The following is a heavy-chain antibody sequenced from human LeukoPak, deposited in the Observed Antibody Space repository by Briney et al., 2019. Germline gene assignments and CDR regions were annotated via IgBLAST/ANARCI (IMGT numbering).Heavy chain of an antibody. D-gene: IGHD5-12*01. Sequence: GASVKVSCKASGYTFTGYYMHWVRQAPGQGLEWMGWINPNSGGTNYAQKFQGRVTMTRDTSISTAYMELSRLRSDDTAVYYCARAIVATIRRYYFDYWGQGTLVTVSS. J-gene: IGHJ4*02. CDR1: GYTFTGYY. V-gene: IGHV1-2*02. CDR2: INPNSGGT. CDR3: ARAIVATIRRYYFDY.